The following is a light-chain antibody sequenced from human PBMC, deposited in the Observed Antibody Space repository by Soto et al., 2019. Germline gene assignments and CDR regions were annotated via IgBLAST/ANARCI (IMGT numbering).Light chain of an antibody. CDR3: LLYYAGARV. V-gene: IGLV7-43*01. J-gene: IGLJ3*02. CDR2: STS. Sequence: QAVVTQEPSLTVSPGGTVTLTCASSTGAVTSVHYTNWFQQRPGQAPRALIYSTSNKYSWTPARFSGSLLGGKAALTLSGVQPEDEADYYCLLYYAGARVFGGGTKVTVL. CDR1: TGAVTSVHY.